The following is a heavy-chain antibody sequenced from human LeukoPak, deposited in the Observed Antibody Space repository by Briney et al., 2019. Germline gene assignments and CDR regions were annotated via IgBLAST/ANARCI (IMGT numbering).Heavy chain of an antibody. Sequence: SETLSLTCAVYGGSFSGYYWSWIRQPPGKGLEWIGEINHSGSTNYNPSLKSRVTISVDTSKNQFSLKLSSVTAADTAVYYCARGHPFEGVIQNDYWGQGTLVTVSS. CDR1: GGSFSGYY. J-gene: IGHJ4*02. D-gene: IGHD3-16*02. CDR3: ARGHPFEGVIQNDY. V-gene: IGHV4-34*01. CDR2: INHSGST.